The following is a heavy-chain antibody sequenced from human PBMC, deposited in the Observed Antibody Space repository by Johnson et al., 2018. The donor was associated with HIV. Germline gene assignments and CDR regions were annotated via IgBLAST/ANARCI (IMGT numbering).Heavy chain of an antibody. CDR3: ARLGIAAARGAFDI. CDR1: GFTFSTNG. CDR2: KKQDGGGK. J-gene: IGHJ3*02. V-gene: IGHV3-7*01. Sequence: VQLVGSGGGLLRPGGSLRLPFPASGFTFSTNGLPWFRQAPGRGRGWGATKKQDGGGKYYVTPGKARFTISRDNAKNSLYLQMNSLRAEDTAVYYCARLGIAAARGAFDIWGQGTMVTVSS. D-gene: IGHD6-13*01.